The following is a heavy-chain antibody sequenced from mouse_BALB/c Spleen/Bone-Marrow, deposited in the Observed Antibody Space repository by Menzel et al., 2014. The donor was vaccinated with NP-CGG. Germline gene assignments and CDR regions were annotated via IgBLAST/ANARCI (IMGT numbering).Heavy chain of an antibody. CDR1: GYTFTSYY. Sequence: QVQLQQSGPELVKPGASVRISCKASGYTFTSYYIHWVKQRPGQGLEWIGWIYPGNVNTKYNEKFKGKATLTADKSSSTAYMQLSSLTPEDSAVYFCARWGNYGDYAMDYWGQGTSVTVSS. CDR2: IYPGNVNT. V-gene: IGHV1S56*01. D-gene: IGHD2-1*01. J-gene: IGHJ4*01. CDR3: ARWGNYGDYAMDY.